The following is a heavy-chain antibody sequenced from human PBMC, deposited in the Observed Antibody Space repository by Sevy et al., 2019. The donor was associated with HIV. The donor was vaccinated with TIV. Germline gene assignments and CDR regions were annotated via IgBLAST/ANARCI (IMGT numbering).Heavy chain of an antibody. V-gene: IGHV1-24*01. CDR1: GYTLAKFS. Sequence: ASVKVSCKVSGYTLAKFSIHWVRQAPGKGLEWMTSFDPEDGDPEDGKTIYAQKFLGRVTMTEDTSTDTAYMELSSLRSDDTAVYYCATDREYYGSGSPLGDWGQGTLVTVSS. J-gene: IGHJ4*02. CDR2: FDPEDGDPEDGKT. D-gene: IGHD3-10*01. CDR3: ATDREYYGSGSPLGD.